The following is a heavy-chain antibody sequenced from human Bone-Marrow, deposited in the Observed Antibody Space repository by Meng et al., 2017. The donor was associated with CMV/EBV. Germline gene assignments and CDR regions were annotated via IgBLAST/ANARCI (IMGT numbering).Heavy chain of an antibody. CDR2: ISWNSGSI. CDR3: AKDYSAYDIGVDAFDI. CDR1: GFTFDDYA. V-gene: IGHV3-9*01. J-gene: IGHJ3*02. D-gene: IGHD5-12*01. Sequence: GKSLKISCAASGFTFDDYAMHWVRQPPGKGLEWVSGISWNSGSIGYADSVKGRFTISRDNAKNSLHLQMNSLRAEDTALYYCAKDYSAYDIGVDAFDIWGQGTMVTVSS.